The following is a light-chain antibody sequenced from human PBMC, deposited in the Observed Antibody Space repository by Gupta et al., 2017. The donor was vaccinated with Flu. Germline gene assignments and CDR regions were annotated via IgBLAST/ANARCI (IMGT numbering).Light chain of an antibody. V-gene: IGLV1-51*01. CDR3: GTWDAALGAGV. Sequence: QSVLTQPPSVSAAPGQKVTISCSGSSSNIGNDFVAWYQQFSGTASKLLIYENDKRPSGIPDRFSGSKSGTSATLGISGLQTGDEADYFCGTWDAALGAGVFGGGTKLTVL. CDR2: END. CDR1: SSNIGNDF. J-gene: IGLJ3*02.